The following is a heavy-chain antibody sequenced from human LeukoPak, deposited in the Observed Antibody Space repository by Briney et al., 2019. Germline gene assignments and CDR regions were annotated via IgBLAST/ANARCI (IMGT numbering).Heavy chain of an antibody. CDR3: AKDLVVVTYYFDY. J-gene: IGHJ4*02. CDR2: ISGSGGST. Sequence: GGSLRLSCAASGFTFSSYAMSWVHQAPGKGLEWVSAISGSGGSTCYADSVKGRFTISRDNSKNTLYLQMNSLRAEDTAVYYCAKDLVVVTYYFDYWGQGTLVTVSS. CDR1: GFTFSSYA. V-gene: IGHV3-23*01. D-gene: IGHD2-21*02.